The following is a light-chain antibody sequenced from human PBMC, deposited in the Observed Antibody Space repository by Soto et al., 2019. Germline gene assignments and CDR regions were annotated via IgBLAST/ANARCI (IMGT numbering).Light chain of an antibody. CDR3: QQYKNWWT. CDR2: GAS. CDR1: QSVSNN. V-gene: IGKV3-15*01. J-gene: IGKJ1*01. Sequence: EIVMTQSPATLSVSPGERATLSCRASQSVSNNLAWYQKKPGQAPRLLIYGASTRATGIPARFSGSGSGTAFTLTISSLQSEDFAVYYCQQYKNWWTFGQGTKVEIK.